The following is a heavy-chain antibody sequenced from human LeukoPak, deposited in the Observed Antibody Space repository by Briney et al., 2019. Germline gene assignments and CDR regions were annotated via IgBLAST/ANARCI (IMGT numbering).Heavy chain of an antibody. V-gene: IGHV3-23*01. D-gene: IGHD3-10*01. CDR3: ARATVRGNYCYYGMDV. CDR2: ISGSGGST. CDR1: GFTFSSYA. Sequence: GGSLRLSCAASGFTFSSYAMSWVRQAPGKGLEWVSAISGSGGSTYYADSVKGRFTISRDNSKNTLYLQMNSLRAEDTAVYYCARATVRGNYCYYGMDVWGKGTTVTVSS. J-gene: IGHJ6*04.